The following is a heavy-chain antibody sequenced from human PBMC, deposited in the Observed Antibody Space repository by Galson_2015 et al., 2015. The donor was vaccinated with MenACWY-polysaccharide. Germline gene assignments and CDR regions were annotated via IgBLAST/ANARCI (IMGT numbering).Heavy chain of an antibody. CDR1: NITLRRYV. J-gene: IGHJ1*01. V-gene: IGHV3-23*01. CDR2: IGGSGDGR. D-gene: IGHD6-13*01. CDR3: AKDAIAGIVLTPLRIPLQR. Sequence: SLRLSCAVSNITLRRYVMSWVRQPPGKGLEWDSTIGGSGDGRYYADSVRGRFTISRDNSKNTLYLEMNSLGAEDTAIYYCAKDAIAGIVLTPLRIPLQRWGQGTLVAVSS.